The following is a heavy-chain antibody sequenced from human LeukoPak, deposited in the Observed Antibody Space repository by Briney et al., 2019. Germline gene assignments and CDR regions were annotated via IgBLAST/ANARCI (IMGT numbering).Heavy chain of an antibody. V-gene: IGHV3-66*01. Sequence: GGSLRLSCAASGFSVSNNYMSWVRQAPGKGLEGVSVIYGADNTYYADSVRGRFTVSRDNSRNTVYLQMNSLRAEDTAVYYCARDGGNLRSKVGMDVWGQGTTVTVSS. D-gene: IGHD4-23*01. CDR3: ARDGGNLRSKVGMDV. J-gene: IGHJ6*02. CDR2: IYGADNT. CDR1: GFSVSNNY.